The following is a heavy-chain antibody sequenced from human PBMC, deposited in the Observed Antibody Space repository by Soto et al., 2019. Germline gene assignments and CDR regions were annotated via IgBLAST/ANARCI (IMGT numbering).Heavy chain of an antibody. J-gene: IGHJ5*02. CDR2: IYPGDSDT. CDR1: GYSFTSYW. D-gene: IGHD5-18*01. Sequence: GESLKISCKGSGYSFTSYWIGWVRQMPGKGLEWMGIIYPGDSDTRYSPSFQGQVTISADKSISTAYLQWSSLKASDTAMYYCARSGDRAMVTGWFDPWGQGTLVTVSS. CDR3: ARSGDRAMVTGWFDP. V-gene: IGHV5-51*01.